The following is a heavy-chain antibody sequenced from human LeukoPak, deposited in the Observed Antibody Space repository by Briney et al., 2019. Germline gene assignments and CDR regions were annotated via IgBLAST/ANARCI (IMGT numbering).Heavy chain of an antibody. Sequence: GGSLRLSCAASGFTFSSYAMSWVRQAPGKGLEWVSAISGSGGSTYYADSVKGRFTISRNNSKNTPYLQMNSLRAEDTDVYFCAKRGVVIRVILVGFHKQAYYFDSWGQGALVTVSS. V-gene: IGHV3-23*01. CDR1: GFTFSSYA. D-gene: IGHD3-10*01. J-gene: IGHJ4*02. CDR2: ISGSGGST. CDR3: AKRGVVIRVILVGFHKQAYYFDS.